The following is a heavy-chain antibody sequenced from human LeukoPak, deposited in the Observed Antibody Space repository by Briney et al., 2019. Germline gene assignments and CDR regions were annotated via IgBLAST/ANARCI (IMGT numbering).Heavy chain of an antibody. CDR3: ARDPRSGTGI. J-gene: IGHJ4*02. CDR2: TSSGGNT. D-gene: IGHD1-1*01. Sequence: PGRSLRLSCAASGFTVSSNYMNWVRQAPGKGLEWVSVTSSGGNTYYADSVKGRFTISRDNSKNTLYLQMNSLRAEDTAVYYCARDPRSGTGIWGQGTLVTVSS. CDR1: GFTVSSNY. V-gene: IGHV3-66*01.